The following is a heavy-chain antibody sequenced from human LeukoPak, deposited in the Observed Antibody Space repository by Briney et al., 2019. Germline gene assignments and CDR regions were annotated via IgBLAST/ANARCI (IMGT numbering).Heavy chain of an antibody. CDR3: ARGRLRGCSSTSCYSAEYFQH. J-gene: IGHJ1*01. CDR1: GYTFTSCG. CDR2: ISAYSGNT. D-gene: IGHD2-2*01. Sequence: ASVRVSCKASGYTFTSCGISWVRQAPGQGLEWMGWISAYSGNTNYAQKLQGRVTMTTDTSTSTAYMELRSLRSDDTAVYYCARGRLRGCSSTSCYSAEYFQHWGQGTLVTVSS. V-gene: IGHV1-18*01.